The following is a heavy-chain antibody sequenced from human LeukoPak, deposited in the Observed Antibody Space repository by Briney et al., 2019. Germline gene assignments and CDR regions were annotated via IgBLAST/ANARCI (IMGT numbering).Heavy chain of an antibody. CDR3: ARDSSGNDY. CDR2: IKQDGSEK. Sequence: PGGSLRLSCAGSGFTFSHFWMSWVRQAPGKGLEWVANIKQDGSEKYYVDSVKGRFTISRDNAKNSLYLQMNSLRAEDTAVYYCARDSSGNDYWGQGTLVTVSS. V-gene: IGHV3-7*01. D-gene: IGHD6-19*01. J-gene: IGHJ4*02. CDR1: GFTFSHFW.